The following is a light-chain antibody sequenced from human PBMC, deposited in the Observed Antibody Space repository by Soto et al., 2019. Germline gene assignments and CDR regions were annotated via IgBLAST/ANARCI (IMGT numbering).Light chain of an antibody. V-gene: IGLV1-44*01. CDR1: SSNIGSNT. J-gene: IGLJ1*01. CDR2: SNN. CDR3: AAGNNGVNGFV. Sequence: QSALTQPPSASGTPGQRVTISCSGSSSNIGSNTVNWYQQLPGTAPKLLIYSNNQRPSGVPDRFSGAKSGTSASLAISGLQSEDEADYYCAAGNNGVNGFVFGTGAKVPGL.